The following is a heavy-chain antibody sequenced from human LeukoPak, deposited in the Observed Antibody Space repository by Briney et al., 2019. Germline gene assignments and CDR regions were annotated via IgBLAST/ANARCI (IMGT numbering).Heavy chain of an antibody. CDR3: AKDLGYGSGSPLGY. D-gene: IGHD3-10*01. CDR1: GFTFSSYG. V-gene: IGHV3-33*06. Sequence: GGSLRLSCAASGFTFSSYGMHWVRQAPGKGLEWVAVIWYDGSNKYYADSVKGRFTISRDSSKNTLYLQMNSLRAEDTAVYYCAKDLGYGSGSPLGYWGQGTLVTVSS. J-gene: IGHJ4*02. CDR2: IWYDGSNK.